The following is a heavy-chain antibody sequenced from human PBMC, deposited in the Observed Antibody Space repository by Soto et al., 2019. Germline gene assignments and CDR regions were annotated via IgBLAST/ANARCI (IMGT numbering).Heavy chain of an antibody. J-gene: IGHJ6*02. Sequence: QVQLVQSGAEVKKPGSSVKVSCKASGGTFSSYTISWVRQAPGQGLEWMGRIIPILGIANYAQKFQGRVTITADKSTSTAYMELSSLRSEDTAVYYCARERIVATPTGSYYYGMDVWGQGTTVTVSS. CDR3: ARERIVATPTGSYYYGMDV. V-gene: IGHV1-69*08. CDR2: IIPILGIA. D-gene: IGHD5-12*01. CDR1: GGTFSSYT.